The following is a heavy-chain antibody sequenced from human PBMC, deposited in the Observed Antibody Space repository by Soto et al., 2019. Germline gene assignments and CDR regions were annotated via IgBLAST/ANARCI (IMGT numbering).Heavy chain of an antibody. Sequence: ASVKVSCKASGYTFTSYGISWVRQAPGQGLEWMGWISAYNGNTNYAQKLQGRVTMTTDTSTSTAYMELRSLRSDDTAVYYCAKGCLEWFGSKDYYGMDVWXQGXTVXVSS. CDR1: GYTFTSYG. CDR2: ISAYNGNT. CDR3: AKGCLEWFGSKDYYGMDV. V-gene: IGHV1-18*01. D-gene: IGHD3-3*01. J-gene: IGHJ6*02.